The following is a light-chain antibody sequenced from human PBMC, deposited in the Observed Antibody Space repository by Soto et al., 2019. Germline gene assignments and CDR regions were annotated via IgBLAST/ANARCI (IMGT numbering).Light chain of an antibody. CDR3: TSHAGTINFPYI. Sequence: QSALTQPASVSGSLGQSITISCTGTSSDVGAYNYVSWYQHHPGKAPKLMVYEVNKRPSGVPDRFSGSKSGNTASLTVSGLQAEDEADYYCTSHAGTINFPYIFGTGTKLTVL. J-gene: IGLJ1*01. CDR2: EVN. V-gene: IGLV2-8*01. CDR1: SSDVGAYNY.